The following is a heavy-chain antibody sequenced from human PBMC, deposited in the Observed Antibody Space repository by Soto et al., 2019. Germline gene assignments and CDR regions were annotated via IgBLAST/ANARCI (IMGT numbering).Heavy chain of an antibody. Sequence: SETLSLTCAVHGGSFSGYYWSWIRQPPGKGLEWIGEINHSGSTNYNPSLKSRVTVSVDTSKNQFSLKLSSVTAADTAVYYCARGRSSSWYPNSFDPCGQGTLATVSS. D-gene: IGHD6-13*01. V-gene: IGHV4-34*01. J-gene: IGHJ5*02. CDR3: ARGRSSSWYPNSFDP. CDR2: INHSGST. CDR1: GGSFSGYY.